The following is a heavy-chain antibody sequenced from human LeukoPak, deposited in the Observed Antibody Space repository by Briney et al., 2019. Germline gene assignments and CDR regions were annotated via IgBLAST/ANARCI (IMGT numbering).Heavy chain of an antibody. J-gene: IGHJ4*02. D-gene: IGHD3-10*01. CDR1: GGSISSSSYY. V-gene: IGHV4-39*07. Sequence: PSETLSLTCTVSGGSISSSSYYWGWIRQPPGKGLEWIGSIYHSGSTYYNPSLKSRVTISVDTSKNQFSLKLSSVTAADTAVYYCAREGTGSYYDYWGQGTLVTVSS. CDR2: IYHSGST. CDR3: AREGTGSYYDY.